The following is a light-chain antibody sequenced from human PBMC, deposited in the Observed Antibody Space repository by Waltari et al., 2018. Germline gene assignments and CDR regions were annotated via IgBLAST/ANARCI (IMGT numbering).Light chain of an antibody. CDR1: QDISSY. Sequence: DIQMIQSPSSLSASVGDRVTITCQASQDISSYLNWYQQRPGKAPKLLIYDVSNLESGVPSRFSGGGSGTDFSFTISSLQSEDIATYYCQQYEDVPYTFGQGTKLMIK. CDR2: DVS. J-gene: IGKJ2*01. CDR3: QQYEDVPYT. V-gene: IGKV1-33*01.